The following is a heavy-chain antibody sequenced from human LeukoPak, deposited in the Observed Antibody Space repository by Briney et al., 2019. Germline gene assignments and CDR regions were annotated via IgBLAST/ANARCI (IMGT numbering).Heavy chain of an antibody. V-gene: IGHV5-10-1*01. D-gene: IGHD3-22*01. J-gene: IGHJ4*02. CDR2: IDPSDSYT. Sequence: GESLEISCKGSGYSFTSYWISWVRQMPGKGLEWMGRIDPSDSYTNYSPSFQGHVTISADKSISTAYLQWSSLKASDTAMYYCARRVFNSSGYYLYYFDYWGQGALVTVSS. CDR1: GYSFTSYW. CDR3: ARRVFNSSGYYLYYFDY.